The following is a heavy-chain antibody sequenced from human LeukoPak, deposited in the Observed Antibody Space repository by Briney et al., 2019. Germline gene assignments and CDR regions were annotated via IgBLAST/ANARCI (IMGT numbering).Heavy chain of an antibody. V-gene: IGHV4-59*12. CDR3: ARVSSSWYQDWYFDL. CDR2: IYYSGST. D-gene: IGHD6-13*01. CDR1: GGSISSYY. J-gene: IGHJ2*01. Sequence: SETLSLTCTVSGGSISSYYWSWIRPPPGKGLEWIGYIYYSGSTNYNPSLKSRVIMSVDTSKNQFSLKLSSVTAADTAVYYCARVSSSWYQDWYFDLWGRGTLVTVSS.